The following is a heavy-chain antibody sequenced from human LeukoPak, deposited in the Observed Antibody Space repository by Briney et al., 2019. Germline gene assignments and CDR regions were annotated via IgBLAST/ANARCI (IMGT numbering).Heavy chain of an antibody. CDR2: IYSGGST. CDR1: GFTVSSNY. D-gene: IGHD3-10*01. Sequence: PEGSLRLSCAASGFTVSSNYMSWVRQAPGKGLEWVSVIYSGGSTYYADSVKGRFTISRDNSKNTLYLQMNSLRAEDTAVYYCARGRDYYGSGSYSHYYYMDVWGKGTTVTVSS. CDR3: ARGRDYYGSGSYSHYYYMDV. V-gene: IGHV3-66*02. J-gene: IGHJ6*03.